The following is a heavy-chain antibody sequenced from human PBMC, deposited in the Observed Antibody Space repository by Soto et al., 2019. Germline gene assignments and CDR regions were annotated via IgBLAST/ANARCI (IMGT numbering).Heavy chain of an antibody. CDR3: ALIFGVVICDY. J-gene: IGHJ4*02. V-gene: IGHV3-53*01. Sequence: GGSLRLSCAASGFTVSSNYMSWVRQAPGKGLEWVSVIYSGGSTYYADSVKGRFTISRDNSKNTLYLQMNSLRAEDTAVYYCALIFGVVICDYWGQGTLVTVSS. D-gene: IGHD3-3*01. CDR2: IYSGGST. CDR1: GFTVSSNY.